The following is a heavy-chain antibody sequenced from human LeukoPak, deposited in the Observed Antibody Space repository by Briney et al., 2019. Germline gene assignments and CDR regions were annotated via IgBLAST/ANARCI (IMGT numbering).Heavy chain of an antibody. CDR2: ISGSGGGSGGNT. J-gene: IGHJ4*02. CDR1: GFTSSTYA. Sequence: GGSLRLSCAASGFTSSTYAMSWVRQAPGKGLEWVSGISGSGGGSGGNTNNADSVKGRFSISRDNSKNTLYLQMNSLRAEDTAVYYCAKQGCSGGSCYFDYWGQGTLVTVSS. V-gene: IGHV3-23*01. D-gene: IGHD2-15*01. CDR3: AKQGCSGGSCYFDY.